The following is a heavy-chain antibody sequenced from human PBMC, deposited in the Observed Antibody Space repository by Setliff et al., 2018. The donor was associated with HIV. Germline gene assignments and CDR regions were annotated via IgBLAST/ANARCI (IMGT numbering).Heavy chain of an antibody. V-gene: IGHV3-11*04. CDR1: GFTFSDHY. D-gene: IGHD6-19*01. CDR2: ISSASGTI. Sequence: PGGSLRLSCAASGFTFSDHYMSWIRQAPGKGLEWVSCISSASGTIYYADSVRGRFTISRDNAKKSLYLHMDSLRPEDTAVYYCARDWAGPGFQHWGQDTLVTVSS. CDR3: ARDWAGPGFQH. J-gene: IGHJ1*01.